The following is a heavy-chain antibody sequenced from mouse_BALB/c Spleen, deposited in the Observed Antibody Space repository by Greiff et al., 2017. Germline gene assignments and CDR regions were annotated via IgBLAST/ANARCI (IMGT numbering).Heavy chain of an antibody. D-gene: IGHD1-1*01. V-gene: IGHV1-26*01. J-gene: IGHJ1*01. CDR1: GYTFTEYT. Sequence: EVQLVESGPELVKPGASVKISCKTSGYTFTEYTMHWVKQSHGKSLEWIGGINPNNGGTSYNQKFKGKATLTVDKSSSTAYMELRSLTSEDSAVYYCATAVYYGYWYFDVWGAGTTVTVSS. CDR3: ATAVYYGYWYFDV. CDR2: INPNNGGT.